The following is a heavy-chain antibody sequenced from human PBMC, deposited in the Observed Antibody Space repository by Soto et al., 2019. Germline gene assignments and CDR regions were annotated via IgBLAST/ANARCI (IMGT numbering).Heavy chain of an antibody. V-gene: IGHV3-30*18. D-gene: IGHD6-19*01. CDR3: AKEEGVVSSGSDFETYYYYGMDV. CDR1: GFTFSSYG. Sequence: GGSLRLSCAASGFTFSSYGMHWVRQAPGKGLEWVAVISYDGSNKYYADSVKGRFTISRDNSKNTLYLQMNSLRAEDTAVYYCAKEEGVVSSGSDFETYYYYGMDVWGQGTTVTVSS. CDR2: ISYDGSNK. J-gene: IGHJ6*02.